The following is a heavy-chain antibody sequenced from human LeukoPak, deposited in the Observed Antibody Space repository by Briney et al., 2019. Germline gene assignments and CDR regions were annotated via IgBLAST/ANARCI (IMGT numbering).Heavy chain of an antibody. J-gene: IGHJ6*02. V-gene: IGHV3-48*01. CDR1: GFTFSSYS. CDR2: ISSSSSTI. CDR3: ARDSGLGYCSSTSCYSDYYYYGIDV. Sequence: PGGSLRLSCAASGFTFSSYSMTWVRQAPGKGLEWVSYISSSSSTIYYADSVKGRFTISRDNAKNSLYLQMNSLRAEDTAVYYCARDSGLGYCSSTSCYSDYYYYGIDVWGQGTTVTVSS. D-gene: IGHD2-2*01.